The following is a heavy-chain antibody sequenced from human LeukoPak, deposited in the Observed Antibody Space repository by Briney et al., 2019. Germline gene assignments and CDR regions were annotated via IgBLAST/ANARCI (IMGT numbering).Heavy chain of an antibody. CDR3: ASTIYDYGDYFSRPGAFDI. D-gene: IGHD4-17*01. V-gene: IGHV3-11*04. J-gene: IGHJ3*02. Sequence: GGSLRLSCAASGFTFSDYYMSWIRQAPGKGLEWVSYISSSGSTIYYADSVKGRFTISRDNAKNSLYLQMNSLRAEDTAVYYCASTIYDYGDYFSRPGAFDIWGQGTMVTVSS. CDR2: ISSSGSTI. CDR1: GFTFSDYY.